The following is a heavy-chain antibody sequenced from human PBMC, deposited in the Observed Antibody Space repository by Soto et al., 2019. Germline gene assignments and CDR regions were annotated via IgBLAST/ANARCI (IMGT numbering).Heavy chain of an antibody. D-gene: IGHD3-10*01. CDR2: ISYDGSNK. CDR3: AGNRITMVRGSRRGAFDI. J-gene: IGHJ3*02. CDR1: GFTFSSYG. V-gene: IGHV3-30*03. Sequence: GGSLRLSCAASGFTFSSYGMHWVRQAPGKGLEWVAVISYDGSNKYYADSVKGRFTISRDNSKNTLYLQMNSLRAEDTAVYYCAGNRITMVRGSRRGAFDIWGQGTMVTVSS.